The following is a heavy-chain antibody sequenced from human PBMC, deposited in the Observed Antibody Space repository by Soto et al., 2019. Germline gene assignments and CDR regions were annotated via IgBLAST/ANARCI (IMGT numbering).Heavy chain of an antibody. CDR3: AKDGGYSYGYPY. J-gene: IGHJ4*02. D-gene: IGHD5-18*01. CDR1: GYTFTGYY. Sequence: SCKASGYTFTGYYMHWVRQAPGKGLEWVAVISYDGSNKYYADSVKGRFTISRDNSKNTLYLQMNSLRAEDTAVYYCAKDGGYSYGYPYWGQGTLVTVSS. V-gene: IGHV3-30*18. CDR2: ISYDGSNK.